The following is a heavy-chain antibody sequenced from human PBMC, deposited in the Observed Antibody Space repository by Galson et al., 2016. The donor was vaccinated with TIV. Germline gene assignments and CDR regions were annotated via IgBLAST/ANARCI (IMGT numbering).Heavy chain of an antibody. D-gene: IGHD2/OR15-2a*01. CDR2: ISAKYDNA. Sequence: SLRLSCAASGFTFSDYATSWVRQAPGKGLEWLSVISAKYDNAKYADSVKGRFTISRDNSKSTLYLQLDSLRADDTAIYYCAKDRITFIFRGAFDMWGQGTMVTVSS. CDR3: AKDRITFIFRGAFDM. J-gene: IGHJ3*02. CDR1: GFTFSDYA. V-gene: IGHV3-23*01.